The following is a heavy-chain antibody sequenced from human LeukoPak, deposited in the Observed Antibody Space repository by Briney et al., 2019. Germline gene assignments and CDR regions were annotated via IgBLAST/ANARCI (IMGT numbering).Heavy chain of an antibody. CDR1: RFTFSSYS. J-gene: IGHJ3*02. V-gene: IGHV3-48*02. D-gene: IGHD3-22*01. CDR2: ISSSSSTI. CDR3: ARGVYGYYDSSPGAFDI. Sequence: GGSLRLSCAASRFTFSSYSMNWVRQAPGKGLEWVSYISSSSSTIYYRDSVKGRFTISRDSAKNSLYLQMNSLRDEDTAVYYCARGVYGYYDSSPGAFDIWGQGTMVTVSS.